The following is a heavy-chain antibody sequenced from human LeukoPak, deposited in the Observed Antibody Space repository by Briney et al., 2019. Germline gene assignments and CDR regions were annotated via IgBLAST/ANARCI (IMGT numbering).Heavy chain of an antibody. CDR1: EFTFTSYE. Sequence: GGSLRLSCAASEFTFTSYELNWVRQAPGKGLEWVSYISSSGNTISYADSVKGRFTISRDNAKNSLYLQVISLRAEDTAVYYCARGPSIAARYDAFDIWGQGTMATVSS. CDR3: ARGPSIAARYDAFDI. D-gene: IGHD6-6*01. V-gene: IGHV3-48*03. CDR2: ISSSGNTI. J-gene: IGHJ3*02.